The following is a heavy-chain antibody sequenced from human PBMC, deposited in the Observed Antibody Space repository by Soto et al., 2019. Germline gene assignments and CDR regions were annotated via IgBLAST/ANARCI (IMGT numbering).Heavy chain of an antibody. CDR1: GYTFTGYY. D-gene: IGHD4-17*01. CDR3: AREGYGDYGKPFDY. Sequence: QVQLVQSGAEVKKPGASVKVSCKASGYTFTGYYMHWVRQAPGQGLEWMGWINPIFATAHYAQKFQGRVTITADESTSTAYMELSSLRSEDTAVYYCAREGYGDYGKPFDYWGQGTLVSVSS. CDR2: INPIFATA. V-gene: IGHV1-69*01. J-gene: IGHJ4*02.